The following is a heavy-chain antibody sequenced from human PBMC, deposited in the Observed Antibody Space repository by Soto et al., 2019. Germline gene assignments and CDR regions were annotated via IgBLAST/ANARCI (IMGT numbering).Heavy chain of an antibody. CDR3: AKDRAVAAFYYYYGMDV. D-gene: IGHD6-19*01. CDR2: MSGSGAST. V-gene: IGHV3-23*01. Sequence: EVQLFESGGGLVQPGGSLRLTCVSSGFTFSSFDMSWVRQAPGKGLEWVSTMSGSGASTYYADSVKGRFTISRDSSKNTLYLQLNNLRADDTAVYYCAKDRAVAAFYYYYGMDVWGQGTTVTVSS. CDR1: GFTFSSFD. J-gene: IGHJ6*02.